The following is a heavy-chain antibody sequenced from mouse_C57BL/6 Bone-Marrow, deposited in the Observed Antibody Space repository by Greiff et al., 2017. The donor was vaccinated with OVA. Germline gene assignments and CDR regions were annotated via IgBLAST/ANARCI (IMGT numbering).Heavy chain of an antibody. J-gene: IGHJ2*01. Sequence: VQLQQSGAELVRPGASVKLSCTASGFNIKDDYMHWVKQRPEQGLEWIGWIDPENGDTEYASKFQGKATITADTSSNTAYLQLSSLTSEDTADYYCTTSDSNLFDYWGQGTTLTVSS. CDR3: TTSDSNLFDY. CDR1: GFNIKDDY. CDR2: IDPENGDT. D-gene: IGHD2-5*01. V-gene: IGHV14-4*01.